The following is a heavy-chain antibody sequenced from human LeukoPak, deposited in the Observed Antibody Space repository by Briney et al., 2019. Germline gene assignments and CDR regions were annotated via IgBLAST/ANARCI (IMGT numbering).Heavy chain of an antibody. V-gene: IGHV4-39*01. CDR3: ARGGSYSYYFDY. D-gene: IGHD1-26*01. CDR2: IYYSGST. Sequence: SETLSLTCTVSGGSISSSSYYWGWIRQPPGKGLEWIGSIYYSGSTYYNPSLKSRVTIPVDTSKNQFSLKLSSVTAADTAVYYCARGGSYSYYFDYWGQGTLVTVSS. CDR1: GGSISSSSYY. J-gene: IGHJ4*02.